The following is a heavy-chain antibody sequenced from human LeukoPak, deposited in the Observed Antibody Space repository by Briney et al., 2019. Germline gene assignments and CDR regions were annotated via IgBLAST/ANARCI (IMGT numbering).Heavy chain of an antibody. V-gene: IGHV3-15*01. J-gene: IGHJ4*02. CDR2: IKSKTDGGAI. D-gene: IGHD1-26*01. Sequence: WVRQTPGKGLEWVGRIKSKTDGGAIDYAAPVKGRFTISRDDSKNTLYLQMNSLTTEDTAIYHCTASLYSGRYFDYWGQGTLVTVSS. CDR3: TASLYSGRYFDY.